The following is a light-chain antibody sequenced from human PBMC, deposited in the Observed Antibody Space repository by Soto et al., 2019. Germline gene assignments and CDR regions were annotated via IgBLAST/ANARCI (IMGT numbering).Light chain of an antibody. V-gene: IGLV2-11*01. CDR2: DVD. Sequence: QSVLTQPRSVSGSPGQSVTISCTGARSDVGGYRFVSWYQQHPDKAPKLMIYDVDKRPSGVPDRFSGSKSGNTASLTISGLQAEDEAYYFWCSDAGGLTSVLGGGPTVTVL. CDR1: RSDVGGYRF. CDR3: CSDAGGLTSV. J-gene: IGLJ3*02.